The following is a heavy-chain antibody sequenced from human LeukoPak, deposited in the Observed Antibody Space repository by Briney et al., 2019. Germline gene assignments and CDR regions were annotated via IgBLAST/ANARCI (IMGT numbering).Heavy chain of an antibody. D-gene: IGHD3-16*02. CDR2: ISDTDDST. Sequence: GGSLRLSCAASGFTFSSYAMNWVRQAPGKGLEWVSSISDTDDSTYDADSVKGRFTISRDNAKSSLFLQMNSLRAEDTAVCYCARESRLRLGELSFLDYWGQGTLVTVSS. CDR3: ARESRLRLGELSFLDY. J-gene: IGHJ4*02. V-gene: IGHV3-23*01. CDR1: GFTFSSYA.